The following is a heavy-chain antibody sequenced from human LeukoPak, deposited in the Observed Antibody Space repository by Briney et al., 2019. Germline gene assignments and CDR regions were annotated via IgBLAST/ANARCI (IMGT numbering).Heavy chain of an antibody. J-gene: IGHJ2*01. V-gene: IGHV1-2*02. CDR3: ARDSVYYYDSSEGCYFDL. CDR2: INPNSGGS. CDR1: GYTFTNYG. Sequence: ASVTVSCKASGYTFTNYGVNWVRQAPGQGLEWMGWINPNSGGSNYAQKFQGRVTMTRDTSISTAYMELSRLRSDDTAVYYCARDSVYYYDSSEGCYFDLWGRGTLVTVSS. D-gene: IGHD3-22*01.